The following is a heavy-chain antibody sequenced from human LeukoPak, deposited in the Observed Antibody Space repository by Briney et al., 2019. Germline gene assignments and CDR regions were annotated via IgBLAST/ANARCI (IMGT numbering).Heavy chain of an antibody. Sequence: SETLSLTCTVSGGSISSYYWSWIRQPPGKGLEWIGEINHSGSTNYNPSLKSRVTISVDTSKNQFSLKLSSVTAADTAVYYCARGGEGYSYGYPLDYWGQGTLVTVSS. D-gene: IGHD5-18*01. CDR1: GGSISSYY. CDR3: ARGGEGYSYGYPLDY. CDR2: INHSGST. V-gene: IGHV4-34*01. J-gene: IGHJ4*02.